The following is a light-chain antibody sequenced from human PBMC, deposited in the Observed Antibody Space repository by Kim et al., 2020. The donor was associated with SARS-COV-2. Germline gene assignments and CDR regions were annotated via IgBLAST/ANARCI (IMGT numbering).Light chain of an antibody. CDR1: QSISTS. CDR2: AAS. CDR3: QQYKSFST. V-gene: IGKV1-5*01. Sequence: DIQMTQSPSTLSASIGDRVTITCRASQSISTSLAWYQQRPGKAPELLIYAASTLERGVPSRFSGKGSGTEFILTISSLQSDDFATYYCQQYKSFSTFGQGTKVDIK. J-gene: IGKJ1*01.